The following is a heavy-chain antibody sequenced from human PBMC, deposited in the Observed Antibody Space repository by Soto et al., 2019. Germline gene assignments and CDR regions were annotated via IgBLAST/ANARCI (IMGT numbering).Heavy chain of an antibody. CDR3: GTPYPLDD. CDR1: GGTFSSYA. D-gene: IGHD2-21*01. J-gene: IGHJ4*02. V-gene: IGHV1-69*05. CDR2: IIPIFGTA. Sequence: QVQLVQSGAEVKKPGSSVKVSCKASGGTFSSYAISWVRQAPGQGLEWMGGIIPIFGTANYAQKYQRRVTITPDESTSTGYMELSSVTYEDTAVYYCGTPYPLDDWGQGTLVTVSS.